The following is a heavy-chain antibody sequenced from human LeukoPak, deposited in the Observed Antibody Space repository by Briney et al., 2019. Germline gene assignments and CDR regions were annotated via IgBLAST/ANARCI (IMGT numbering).Heavy chain of an antibody. J-gene: IGHJ4*02. Sequence: KPSETLSLTCAVYGGSFSGYYWSWIRQPPGKGLEWIGEINHSGSTNYNPSLKSRVTISVDTSKNQFSLKLSSVTAADTAVYYCARHEESAYKYALDYWGQGTLVTVSS. D-gene: IGHD2-2*01. CDR1: GGSFSGYY. CDR2: INHSGST. CDR3: ARHEESAYKYALDY. V-gene: IGHV4-34*01.